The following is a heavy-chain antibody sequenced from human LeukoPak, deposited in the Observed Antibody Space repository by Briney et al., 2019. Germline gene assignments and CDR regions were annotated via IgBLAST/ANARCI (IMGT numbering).Heavy chain of an antibody. CDR1: GFIVSSNY. Sequence: GGSLRLSCVASGFIVSSNYMSWVRQAPGKGLEWVSVVFRGDATYHADSVKGRFTISRDTSKNTVYLQMNSLTAEDTAVYYCVKEGPGTTIDHWGQGTLVTVSS. V-gene: IGHV3-66*01. CDR3: VKEGPGTTIDH. J-gene: IGHJ4*02. D-gene: IGHD4-11*01. CDR2: VFRGDAT.